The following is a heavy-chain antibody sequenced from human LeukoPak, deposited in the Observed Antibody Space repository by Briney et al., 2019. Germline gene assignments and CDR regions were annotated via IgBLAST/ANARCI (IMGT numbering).Heavy chain of an antibody. CDR1: GYTFTGYY. J-gene: IGHJ6*03. V-gene: IGHV1-2*02. Sequence: ASVKVSCKASGYTFTGYYMHWVRQAPGQGLEWMGWINPSSGGTNYAQKFQGRVTMTRDTSISTAYMELSRLRSDDTAVYYCARDAVAGGYYYYYMDVWGEGTTVTISS. CDR2: INPSSGGT. D-gene: IGHD6-19*01. CDR3: ARDAVAGGYYYYYMDV.